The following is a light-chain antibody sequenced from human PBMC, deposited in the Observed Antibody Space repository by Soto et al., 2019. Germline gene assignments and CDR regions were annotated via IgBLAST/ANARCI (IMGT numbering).Light chain of an antibody. V-gene: IGKV1-39*01. Sequence: DIQMTQSPSSLSASVGDRVTITCRASQSISNYLNWYQQKPGKAPNLLIYAVSSLRSGVPSRFSCSGSGTDFTLTISSLQPEDFATYYCQQSYSTARTFGQGTKLEIK. J-gene: IGKJ2*01. CDR3: QQSYSTART. CDR1: QSISNY. CDR2: AVS.